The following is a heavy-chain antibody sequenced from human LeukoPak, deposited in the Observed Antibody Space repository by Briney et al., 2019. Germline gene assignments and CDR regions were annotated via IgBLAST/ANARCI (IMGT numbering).Heavy chain of an antibody. CDR1: GFTVGSNY. CDR3: ARAPGYGPDNWFDP. J-gene: IGHJ5*02. Sequence: QSGGSLRLSCAASGFTVGSNYMSWVRQAPGKGLEWVSGISGGSVSIYYADSVKGRFTIARDNSKNTLYLQMNSLRVEDTAVYYCARAPGYGPDNWFDPWGHGTLVTVSP. V-gene: IGHV3-53*01. D-gene: IGHD4-17*01. CDR2: ISGGSVSI.